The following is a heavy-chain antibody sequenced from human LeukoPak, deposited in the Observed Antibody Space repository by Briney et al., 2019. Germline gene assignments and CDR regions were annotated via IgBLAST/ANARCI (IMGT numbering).Heavy chain of an antibody. CDR1: GFTFSSYG. V-gene: IGHV3-30*02. J-gene: IGHJ4*02. CDR2: IRYDGSNK. D-gene: IGHD3-3*01. CDR3: AKDRAIFGVVSPFDY. Sequence: QPGGSLRLSCAASGFTFSSYGMHWVRQAPGKGLEWVAFIRYDGSNKYYADSVKGRFTISRDNSKSTLYLQMNSLRAEDTAVYYCAKDRAIFGVVSPFDYWAREPWSPSP.